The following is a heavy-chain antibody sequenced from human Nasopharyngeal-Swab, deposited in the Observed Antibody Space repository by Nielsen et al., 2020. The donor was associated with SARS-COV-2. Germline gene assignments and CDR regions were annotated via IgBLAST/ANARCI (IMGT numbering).Heavy chain of an antibody. CDR1: CGSLSSGSYY. D-gene: IGHD4-23*01. V-gene: IGHV4-61*01. J-gene: IGHJ3*02. Sequence: SETLSLPFTVSCGSLSSGSYYWSWIPQPPGKGLEWIGYIYYSGSTNYNPSLKSRVTISVDTSKNQFSLKLSSVTAADTAVYYCARYSFYAYGGNSGFAFDIWGQGTMVTVSS. CDR3: ARYSFYAYGGNSGFAFDI. CDR2: IYYSGST.